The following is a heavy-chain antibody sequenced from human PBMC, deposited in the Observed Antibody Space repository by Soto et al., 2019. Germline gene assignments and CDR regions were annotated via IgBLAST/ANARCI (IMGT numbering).Heavy chain of an antibody. J-gene: IGHJ6*02. CDR3: ASDNYDSSGYYSPEDYDGMDV. Sequence: QVQLVQSGAEVKKPGSSVKVSCKASGGTFSSYAISWVRQAPGQGLEWMGGIIPIFGTANYAQKFQGRVTTTADESTSTAYMELSSQRSEDTAVYYCASDNYDSSGYYSPEDYDGMDVWGQGTTVTVSS. CDR1: GGTFSSYA. D-gene: IGHD3-22*01. V-gene: IGHV1-69*01. CDR2: IIPIFGTA.